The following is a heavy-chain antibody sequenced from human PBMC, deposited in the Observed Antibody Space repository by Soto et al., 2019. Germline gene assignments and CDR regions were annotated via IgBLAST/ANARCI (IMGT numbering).Heavy chain of an antibody. CDR1: GDSLKNHY. D-gene: IGHD3-10*01. CDR3: AGSSMVQVDYFDF. V-gene: IGHV4-59*11. J-gene: IGHJ4*02. CDR2: IYESGST. Sequence: SETLSLTCSVSGDSLKNHYWAWIRHSPGKGREWMGNIYESGSTNYSPALKSRVSMAVDPCKNLFSLKRNSVTAADTAVYYCAGSSMVQVDYFDFWGQGTVVTVSS.